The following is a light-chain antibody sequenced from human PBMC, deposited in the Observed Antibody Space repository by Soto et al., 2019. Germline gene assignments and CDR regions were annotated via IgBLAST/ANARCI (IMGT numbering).Light chain of an antibody. V-gene: IGKV3-15*01. CDR2: GAS. CDR3: QQYNNWPYT. J-gene: IGKJ2*01. Sequence: EIVMTQSPATLSVSPGERATLSCRASQSVSSNLAWYQQKPGQAPRLLIYGASTRATGIPASFSGSGSGTEFTLTISSLQSEDFAVYYCQQYNNWPYTFCQGTKLEIK. CDR1: QSVSSN.